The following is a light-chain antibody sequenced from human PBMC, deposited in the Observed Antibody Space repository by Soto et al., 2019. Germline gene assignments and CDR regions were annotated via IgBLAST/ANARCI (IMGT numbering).Light chain of an antibody. CDR2: GAS. Sequence: EIVLTQSPGTLSLSPGERATLSCRASQSVSSSYLAWYQQKPGQAPRLLIYGASSRATGIPDRFSGSGSGTDFTLTISRLEPEDFAVYYCQQYVPPGGPPQYTFGQGTKLEIK. J-gene: IGKJ2*01. CDR1: QSVSSSY. V-gene: IGKV3-20*01. CDR3: QQYVPPGGPPQYT.